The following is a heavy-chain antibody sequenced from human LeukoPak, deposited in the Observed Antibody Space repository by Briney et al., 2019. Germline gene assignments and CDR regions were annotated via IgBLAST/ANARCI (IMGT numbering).Heavy chain of an antibody. CDR3: ARDRQLGSSGYYAAY. V-gene: IGHV1-18*01. CDR2: ISAYNGNT. CDR1: GYTFSSYG. J-gene: IGHJ4*02. Sequence: GASVKVSCKASGYTFSSYGISWVRQAPGQGLEWMAWISAYNGNTNYAQKVQGRVTLTTETSTSTAYMELRSLRPDDTAVYYCARDRQLGSSGYYAAYWGQGTLVTVSS. D-gene: IGHD3-22*01.